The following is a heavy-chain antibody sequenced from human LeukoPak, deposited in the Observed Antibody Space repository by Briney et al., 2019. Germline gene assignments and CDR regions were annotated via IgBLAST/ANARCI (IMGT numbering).Heavy chain of an antibody. CDR3: ARAGGSTVSHSDY. D-gene: IGHD4-17*01. Sequence: GGSLRLSCAASGFTFSSYSMNWIRQAPGKGLEWVSSISSSTSYIYYANSVKGRFTISKDNAKNSLYLQMNSLRAEDTAVYYCARAGGSTVSHSDYWGQGTLVTVSS. V-gene: IGHV3-21*01. J-gene: IGHJ4*02. CDR1: GFTFSSYS. CDR2: ISSSTSYI.